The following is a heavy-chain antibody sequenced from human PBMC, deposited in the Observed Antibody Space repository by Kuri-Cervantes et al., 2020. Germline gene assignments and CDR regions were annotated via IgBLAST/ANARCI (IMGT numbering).Heavy chain of an antibody. CDR1: GFKFDDYA. V-gene: IGHV3-15*05. D-gene: IGHD5-18*01. Sequence: GESLKISCVVSGFKFDDYAIHWVRQGPGKSLEWVGRIKNKNDGGTADYAAPVRGRFSISRDDSKSTLFLQMDSLRSEDTAMYYCTTCSGGYTRGAHAFDMWGQGTMVTVSS. CDR3: TTCSGGYTRGAHAFDM. CDR2: IKNKNDGGTA. J-gene: IGHJ3*02.